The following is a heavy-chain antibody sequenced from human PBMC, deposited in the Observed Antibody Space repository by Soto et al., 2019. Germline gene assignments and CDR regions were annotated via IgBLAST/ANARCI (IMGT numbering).Heavy chain of an antibody. D-gene: IGHD2-15*01. CDR1: GFTFSSYA. CDR3: ARMASFYCSGGSCYPAYGMDV. J-gene: IGHJ6*02. CDR2: IAYDGSNK. Sequence: QVQLVESGGGVVQPGRSLRLSCAASGFTFSSYAMQWVRQAPGKGLEWVAVIAYDGSNKYYADSVKGRFTISRDNSKNTLYLQVNSLRAEYTAVYYCARMASFYCSGGSCYPAYGMDVWGQGTTVTVSS. V-gene: IGHV3-30-3*01.